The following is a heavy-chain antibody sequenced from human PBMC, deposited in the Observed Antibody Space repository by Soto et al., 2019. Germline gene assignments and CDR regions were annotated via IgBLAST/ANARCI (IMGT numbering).Heavy chain of an antibody. Sequence: PGGSLRLSCAASGFTFSSYAMRWVRQAPGKGLEWVSAISGSGGSTYYADSVKGRFTISRDNSKNTLYLQMNSLRAEDTAVYYCANRAPGPAATQTMGFDYWGQGTLVTVSS. D-gene: IGHD2-2*01. CDR3: ANRAPGPAATQTMGFDY. V-gene: IGHV3-23*01. J-gene: IGHJ4*02. CDR1: GFTFSSYA. CDR2: ISGSGGST.